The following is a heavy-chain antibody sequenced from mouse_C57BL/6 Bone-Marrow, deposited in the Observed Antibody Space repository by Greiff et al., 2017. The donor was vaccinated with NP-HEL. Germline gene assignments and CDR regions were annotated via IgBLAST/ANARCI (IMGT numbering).Heavy chain of an antibody. CDR2: IYPGDGDT. CDR1: GYAFSSYW. D-gene: IGHD2-4*01. J-gene: IGHJ3*01. CDR3: ARRFYYDYDAWFAY. Sequence: QVQLQQSGAELVKPGASVKISCKASGYAFSSYWMNWVKQRPGKGLEWIGQIYPGDGDTNYNGKFKGKAKLTADKSSSTAYMQISSLTSEDSVVYFCARRFYYDYDAWFAYWGQGTLVTVSA. V-gene: IGHV1-80*01.